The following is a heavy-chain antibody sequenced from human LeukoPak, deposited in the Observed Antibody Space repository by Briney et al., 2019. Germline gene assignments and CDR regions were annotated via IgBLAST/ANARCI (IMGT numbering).Heavy chain of an antibody. Sequence: SVKVSCKASGGTFSSYAISWVRQAPGQGLEWMGRIIPIFGTANYAQKFQGRVTITTDESTSTAYMELSRLRSDDTAVYYCARDRMVRGVILGGYWGQGTLVTVSS. CDR3: ARDRMVRGVILGGY. J-gene: IGHJ4*02. CDR2: IIPIFGTA. V-gene: IGHV1-69*05. D-gene: IGHD3-10*01. CDR1: GGTFSSYA.